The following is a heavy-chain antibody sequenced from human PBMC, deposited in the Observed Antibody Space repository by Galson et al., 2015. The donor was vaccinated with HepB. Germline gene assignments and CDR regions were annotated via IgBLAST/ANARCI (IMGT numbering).Heavy chain of an antibody. D-gene: IGHD2-2*01. CDR3: ARGYCSSTSCYAGDYFDY. CDR2: IDPSDSYT. Sequence: QSGAEVKKPGESLRISCKGSGYSFTSYWISWVRQMPGKSLEWMGRIDPSDSYTNYSPSLQGHVTISADKSISTAYLQWSSLKASDTAMYYCARGYCSSTSCYAGDYFDYWGQGTLVTVSS. V-gene: IGHV5-10-1*01. CDR1: GYSFTSYW. J-gene: IGHJ4*02.